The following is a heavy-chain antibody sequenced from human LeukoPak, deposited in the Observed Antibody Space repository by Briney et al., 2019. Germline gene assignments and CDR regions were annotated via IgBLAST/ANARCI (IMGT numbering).Heavy chain of an antibody. CDR2: INHSGST. J-gene: IGHJ4*02. D-gene: IGHD3-3*01. V-gene: IGHV4-61*10. Sequence: SETLSLTCTVSGGSISSGNYFWTWIRQPAGKGLEWIGEINHSGSTNYNPSLKSRVTISVDTSKNQFSLKLSSVTAADTAVYYCARVILAGTIFGVVTEPFDYWGQGTLVTVSS. CDR3: ARVILAGTIFGVVTEPFDY. CDR1: GGSISSGNYF.